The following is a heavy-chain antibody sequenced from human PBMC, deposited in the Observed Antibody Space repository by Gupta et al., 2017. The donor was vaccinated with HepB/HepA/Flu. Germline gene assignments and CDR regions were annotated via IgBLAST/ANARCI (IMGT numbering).Heavy chain of an antibody. Sequence: QVRVVESGGGVVQPGTSLRLSCAASGFTLSDFVIQWVRQAPGKGLEWVAMTSFDGSDKYFADTVQGRFTISRDNSKNTLYLQMGSLRPDDTAIYYCAKGTIGAQGALDVWGQGTMVTVSS. J-gene: IGHJ3*01. V-gene: IGHV3-30*18. CDR3: AKGTIGAQGALDV. CDR2: TSFDGSDK. D-gene: IGHD4-17*01. CDR1: GFTLSDFV.